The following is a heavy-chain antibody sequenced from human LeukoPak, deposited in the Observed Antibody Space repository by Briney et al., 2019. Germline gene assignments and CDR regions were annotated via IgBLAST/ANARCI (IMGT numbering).Heavy chain of an antibody. CDR3: ARRRYYDGSGYLD. J-gene: IGHJ1*01. Sequence: SETLSLTCLVSGDSIRSSNYYWDWIRQPPGKGLEWIGSIYYSGRTYYNSSLKSRVSMSVDTTKNQFSLRLTSMTTADTALYYCARRRYYDGSGYLDWGQGTLVIVS. D-gene: IGHD3-22*01. V-gene: IGHV4-39*01. CDR2: IYYSGRT. CDR1: GDSIRSSNYY.